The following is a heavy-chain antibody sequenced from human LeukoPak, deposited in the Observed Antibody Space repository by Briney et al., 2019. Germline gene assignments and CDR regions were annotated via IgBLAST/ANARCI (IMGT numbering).Heavy chain of an antibody. J-gene: IGHJ3*02. Sequence: GGSLRLSCVASGFTFSTYAMHWVRQAPGPGLEWVAVISYDGTNKYYADSLKGRFTISRDNSKNTMYLQVNSLRPGDTAVYYCAKDFYDTSANGAFDIWGHGTMVSVSS. CDR1: GFTFSTYA. CDR2: ISYDGTNK. CDR3: AKDFYDTSANGAFDI. V-gene: IGHV3-30*18. D-gene: IGHD2/OR15-2a*01.